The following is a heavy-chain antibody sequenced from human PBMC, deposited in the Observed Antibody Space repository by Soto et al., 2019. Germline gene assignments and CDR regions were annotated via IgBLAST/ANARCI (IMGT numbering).Heavy chain of an antibody. CDR2: IHSDGSST. CDR3: ARGDSGAFDL. CDR1: GFTFSYYW. V-gene: IGHV3-74*01. Sequence: EVRLVESEGGLVQPGGSLSLSCAASGFTFSYYWRHWVRQAPGQGLLWVSRIHSDGSSTTYADSVKGRFTISGDNAKNTGSLQMNSLRVEDTGVYFCARGDSGAFDLWGQGKVVTVSS. D-gene: IGHD2-21*02. J-gene: IGHJ3*01.